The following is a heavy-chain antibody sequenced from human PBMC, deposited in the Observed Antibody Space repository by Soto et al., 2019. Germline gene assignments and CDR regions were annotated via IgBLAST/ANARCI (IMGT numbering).Heavy chain of an antibody. Sequence: GGSVKVSCKASGYTCTMYYMHCVRQAPGQGLEWMGIINPSGGSTSYAQKFQGRVTMTRDTSTSTVYMELSSLRSEDTAVYYCARDLTSRFDYWGRGTLVTVSS. V-gene: IGHV1-46*01. D-gene: IGHD2-2*01. J-gene: IGHJ4*02. CDR1: GYTCTMYY. CDR3: ARDLTSRFDY. CDR2: INPSGGST.